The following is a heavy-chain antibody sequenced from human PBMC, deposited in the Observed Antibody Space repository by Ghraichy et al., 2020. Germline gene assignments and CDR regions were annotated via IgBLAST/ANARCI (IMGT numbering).Heavy chain of an antibody. D-gene: IGHD5-18*01. CDR1: GFSLSTSGVG. CDR2: IYWNDDK. V-gene: IGHV2-5*01. Sequence: SGPTLVKPTQTLTLTCTFSGFSLSTSGVGVGWIRQPPGKALEWLTLIYWNDDKRYSPSLKSRLTITKDTSKNQVVLTMTNMDPVDTATYYCAPNSEPYTAMVWDYFDYWGQGTLVTVSS. J-gene: IGHJ4*02. CDR3: APNSEPYTAMVWDYFDY.